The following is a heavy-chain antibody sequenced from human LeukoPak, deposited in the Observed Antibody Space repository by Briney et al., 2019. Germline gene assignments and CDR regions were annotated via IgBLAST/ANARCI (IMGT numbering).Heavy chain of an antibody. CDR2: VNHSGSA. CDR1: GGSFSDYY. D-gene: IGHD3-10*01. Sequence: SETLSLTCAVHGGSFSDYYWGWIRQSPQKGLEWIREVNHSGSANYNPSLKSRLVISVDTSKNQVSLNLSSVIVADTAVYYCARLRSTYFHGSATVHYWGQGTLVTVSS. CDR3: ARLRSTYFHGSATVHY. V-gene: IGHV4-34*01. J-gene: IGHJ4*02.